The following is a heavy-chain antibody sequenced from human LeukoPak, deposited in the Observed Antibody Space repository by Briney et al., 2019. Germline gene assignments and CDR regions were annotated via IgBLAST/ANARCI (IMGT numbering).Heavy chain of an antibody. CDR1: GYTFTGYF. D-gene: IGHD1-1*01. CDR3: ARHMTTANNWFDP. V-gene: IGHV1-2*02. Sequence: ASVKVSCKASGYTFTGYFMHWVRQAPGQGLEWMGWINPKTSVTNYEQKFQGRVIMTRDTSISTVYVEVTRLTSDDTAVYYCARHMTTANNWFDPWGQGTLVTVSS. CDR2: INPKTSVT. J-gene: IGHJ5*02.